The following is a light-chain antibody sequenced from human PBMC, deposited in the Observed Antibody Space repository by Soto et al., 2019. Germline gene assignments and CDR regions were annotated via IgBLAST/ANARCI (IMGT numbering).Light chain of an antibody. Sequence: DIQMTQSPSSVSASVGDRVTITCRASQGFSTWLAWYRRKPGRAPELLIYSASSLHGGVPSRFSGSGSGTDFTLTISSLQPEDFATYYCQQANSFPRTFGGGTEVEIK. CDR2: SAS. V-gene: IGKV1-12*01. CDR1: QGFSTW. J-gene: IGKJ4*01. CDR3: QQANSFPRT.